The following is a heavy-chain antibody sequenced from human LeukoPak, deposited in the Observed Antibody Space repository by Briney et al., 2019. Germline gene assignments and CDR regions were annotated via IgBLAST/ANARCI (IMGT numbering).Heavy chain of an antibody. Sequence: GGSLRLSCAASGFTFSSYSMNWVRQAPGKGLEWVSSISSSSYIYYADSVKGRFTISRDNAKNSLYLQMNSLRAEDTAVYYCARDSTYSNWFDPWGQGTLVTVSS. CDR3: ARDSTYSNWFDP. CDR2: ISSSSYI. J-gene: IGHJ5*02. CDR1: GFTFSSYS. V-gene: IGHV3-21*01. D-gene: IGHD1-26*01.